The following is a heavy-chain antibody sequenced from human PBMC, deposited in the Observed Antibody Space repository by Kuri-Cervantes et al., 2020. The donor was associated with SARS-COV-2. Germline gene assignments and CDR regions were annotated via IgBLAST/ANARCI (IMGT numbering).Heavy chain of an antibody. V-gene: IGHV3-33*01. D-gene: IGHD2-21*02. CDR1: GFTFSSYG. CDR2: IWYDGSNK. Sequence: GESLKISCAASGFTFSSYGMHWVRQAPGKGLEWVAVIWYDGSNKYYADSVKGRFTISRDNSKNTLYLQMNSQRAEDTAVYYCARDRGGGGDPIAYNWFDPWGQGTLVTVSS. CDR3: ARDRGGGGDPIAYNWFDP. J-gene: IGHJ5*02.